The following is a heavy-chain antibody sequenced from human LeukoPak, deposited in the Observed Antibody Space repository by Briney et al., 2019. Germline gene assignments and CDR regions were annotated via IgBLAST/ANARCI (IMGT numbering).Heavy chain of an antibody. Sequence: PGGSLRLSCAASGFTFSSHAMSWVRQAPGKGLEWVSAISTSGGSTYYADSVKGRFTISRDNSKNTLYLQMSSVRVDDTAVYYCARDRGRYYDSRGFYWGYYFDSWGQGILVTVST. CDR3: ARDRGRYYDSRGFYWGYYFDS. CDR1: GFTFSSHA. V-gene: IGHV3-23*01. CDR2: ISTSGGST. J-gene: IGHJ4*02. D-gene: IGHD3-22*01.